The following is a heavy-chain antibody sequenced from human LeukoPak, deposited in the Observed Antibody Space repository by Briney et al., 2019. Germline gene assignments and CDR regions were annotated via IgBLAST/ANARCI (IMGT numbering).Heavy chain of an antibody. V-gene: IGHV3-7*01. CDR1: GFTFSSYW. Sequence: GGSLRLSCAASGFTFSSYWMSWVRQAPGKGLEWVANIKQDGSEKYYVDSVKGRFTISRDNAKNSLYLQMNSLRAEDTAVYYCAKDGAGYGDYHLHFDYWGQGTLVTVSS. D-gene: IGHD4-17*01. CDR3: AKDGAGYGDYHLHFDY. J-gene: IGHJ4*02. CDR2: IKQDGSEK.